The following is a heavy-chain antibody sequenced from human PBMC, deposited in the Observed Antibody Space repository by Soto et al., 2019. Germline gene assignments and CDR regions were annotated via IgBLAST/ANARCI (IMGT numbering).Heavy chain of an antibody. D-gene: IGHD6-19*01. CDR2: ISPHNDRT. V-gene: IGHV1-18*01. CDR1: GYNFTSYG. CDR3: ARDLYYSSGRYFDHDAFDI. J-gene: IGHJ3*02. Sequence: QVQLVQSGADVKKPGASVKVSCKASGYNFTSYGISWVRQAPGLGLEWMGWISPHNDRTKYARRFQDRVTMTTETPTSTLYMELGSLRSDDTAVYYCARDLYYSSGRYFDHDAFDIWGQGTVVTVSS.